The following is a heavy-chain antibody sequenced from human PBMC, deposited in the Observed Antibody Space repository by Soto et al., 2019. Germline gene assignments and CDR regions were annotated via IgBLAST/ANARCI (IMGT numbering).Heavy chain of an antibody. CDR2: IYYSGST. CDR1: GGSISSYY. J-gene: IGHJ5*02. Sequence: QVQLQESGPGLVKPSETLSLTCTVSGGSISSYYWSWIRQPPGKGLEWIGYIYYSGSTNYNPSLKSRVTISVDTSKNQFSLKLSSVTAADTAVYYCAREYYFDWLGPTGFDPWGQGTLVTVSS. CDR3: AREYYFDWLGPTGFDP. D-gene: IGHD3-9*01. V-gene: IGHV4-59*01.